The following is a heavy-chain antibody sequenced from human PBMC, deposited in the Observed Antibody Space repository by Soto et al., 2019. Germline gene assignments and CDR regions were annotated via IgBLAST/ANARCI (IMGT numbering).Heavy chain of an antibody. V-gene: IGHV3-7*01. D-gene: IGHD1-26*01. CDR2: IKPDGTET. J-gene: IGHJ4*02. Sequence: GGSLRLSCAASGFPFTDYWMSWGRQAPGKGLEWVAHIKPDGTETYYVDSVKGRFTISRDNAKNSLSLQMNSLRVDDSAVYYCGRGGSYPALWGQGTLVTVSS. CDR1: GFPFTDYW. CDR3: GRGGSYPAL.